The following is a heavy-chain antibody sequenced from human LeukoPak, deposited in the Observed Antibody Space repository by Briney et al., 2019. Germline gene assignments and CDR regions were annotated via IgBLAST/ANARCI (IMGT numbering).Heavy chain of an antibody. CDR2: IKQDGSEK. CDR1: GFTFSSYW. CDR3: ARRTHYYDSSGYHRYFDY. J-gene: IGHJ4*02. V-gene: IGHV3-7*01. D-gene: IGHD3-22*01. Sequence: GGSLRLSCAASGFTFSSYWMSWVRQAPGKGLEWVANIKQDGSEKYYVDSVKGRFTISRDNAKNSLYLQMNSLRAEDTAVYYCARRTHYYDSSGYHRYFDYWGQGTLVTVSS.